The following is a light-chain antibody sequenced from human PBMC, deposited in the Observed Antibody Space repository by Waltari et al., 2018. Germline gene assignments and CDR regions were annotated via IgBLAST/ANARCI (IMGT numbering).Light chain of an antibody. J-gene: IGKJ1*01. V-gene: IGKV3-15*01. CDR3: QQYNNWPGT. Sequence: EIVMTQSPATLSVSPGERATLSCRASQSVSSNLAWYQQKPGQAPRLLRYGASTRANGIPARFSGSGSGTEFTLTISSLQSEDFAVYYCQQYNNWPGTFGQGTKVEIK. CDR2: GAS. CDR1: QSVSSN.